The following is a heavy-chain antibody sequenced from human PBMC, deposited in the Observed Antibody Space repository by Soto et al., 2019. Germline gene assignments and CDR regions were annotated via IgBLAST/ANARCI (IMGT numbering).Heavy chain of an antibody. V-gene: IGHV1-8*01. D-gene: IGHD3-10*01. J-gene: IGHJ5*02. CDR2: MNPNSGNT. CDR1: GYTFTSYD. CDR3: AGEAARGLNH. Sequence: QGQLVQSGAEVKKPGASVKVSCKASGYTFTSYDINWVRQATGQGREWMGWMNPNSGNTGYAQKFQGRVTMTRNTSISTAYMALSGLGSEDTAVYYCAGEAARGLNHWGQGTMVTVSS.